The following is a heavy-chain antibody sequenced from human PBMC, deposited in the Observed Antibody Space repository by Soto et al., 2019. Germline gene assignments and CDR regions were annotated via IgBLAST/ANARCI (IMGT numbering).Heavy chain of an antibody. CDR2: IRSKAYGGTT. CDR1: GFTFGDYA. CDR3: TRGVGATYYYYGMDV. D-gene: IGHD1-26*01. J-gene: IGHJ6*02. V-gene: IGHV3-49*03. Sequence: AGGSLRLSCTASGFTFGDYAMSWFRQAPGKGLEWVGFIRSKAYGGTTEYAASVKGRFTISRDDSKSIAYLQMNSLKTEDTAVYYCTRGVGATYYYYGMDVWGQGTTVTVSS.